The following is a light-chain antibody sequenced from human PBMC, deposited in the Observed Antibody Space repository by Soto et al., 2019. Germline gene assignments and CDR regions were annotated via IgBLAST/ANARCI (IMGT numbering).Light chain of an antibody. V-gene: IGLV2-14*01. CDR3: SLYSTSVV. CDR1: SSDVGDYNF. J-gene: IGLJ2*01. CDR2: EVS. Sequence: QPVLTQSASVSGSPGQSITISCTGTSSDVGDYNFVSWYQQQPGKAPKLIIYEVSNRPSGVSTRFSGSKSGNTASLTISGLQAEDEADYYCSLYSTSVVFGGGTQLTVL.